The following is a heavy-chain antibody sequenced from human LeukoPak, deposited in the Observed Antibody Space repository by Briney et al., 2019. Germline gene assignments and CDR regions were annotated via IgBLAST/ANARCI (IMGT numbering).Heavy chain of an antibody. CDR2: IWYDGSNQ. CDR1: GLIFSNYG. V-gene: IGHV3-33*01. Sequence: GGSLRLSCAASGLIFSNYGMHWVRQAPGKGLEWVALIWYDGSNQYYADSVKGRFTISRDNSKNTVYLEMNSLRAEDTAVYYCARPDSNGSSYYGLDVWGQGTTVTVSS. CDR3: ARPDSNGSSYYGLDV. D-gene: IGHD6-25*01. J-gene: IGHJ6*02.